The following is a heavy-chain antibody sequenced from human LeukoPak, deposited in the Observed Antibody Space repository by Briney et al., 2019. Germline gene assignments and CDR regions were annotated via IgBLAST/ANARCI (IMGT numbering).Heavy chain of an antibody. CDR2: ISGSGGST. CDR3: AKDSGGTYFYYYYYMDV. J-gene: IGHJ6*03. D-gene: IGHD1-26*01. V-gene: IGHV3-23*01. Sequence: GGSLRLSCAASGFTFSSYAVSWVRQAPGKGLEWVSSISGSGGSTYSADSVKGRFTVSRDNSKNTLYLHMNSLRAEDTAIYYCAKDSGGTYFYYYYYMDVWGKGTTVTVSS. CDR1: GFTFSSYA.